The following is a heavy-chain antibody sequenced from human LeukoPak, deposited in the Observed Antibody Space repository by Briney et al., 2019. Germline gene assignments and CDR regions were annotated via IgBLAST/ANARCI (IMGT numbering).Heavy chain of an antibody. CDR1: GDSITGHY. CDR3: ARDRISIDALDM. V-gene: IGHV4-59*11. J-gene: IGHJ3*02. Sequence: SETLSLTCSVSGDSITGHYLTWIRQPPGNGLEWIGYISHIGSTNYNPSLKSRVTISVDTSKNQFSLKLTSVTAADTALYYCARDRISIDALDMWGQGTMVTVSS. CDR2: ISHIGST. D-gene: IGHD6-6*01.